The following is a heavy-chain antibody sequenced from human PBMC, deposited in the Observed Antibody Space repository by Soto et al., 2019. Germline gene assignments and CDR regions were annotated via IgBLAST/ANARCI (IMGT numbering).Heavy chain of an antibody. CDR3: AKDLQPTYYDFWSGYYTDAFDI. Sequence: GGSLRLTCVATGFIFISYALSCVRQAPGKGLEWVSAISGSGGSTYYADSVKGRFTISRDNSKNTLYLQMNSLRAEDTAVYYCAKDLQPTYYDFWSGYYTDAFDIWGQGTMVTVSS. V-gene: IGHV3-23*01. CDR2: ISGSGGST. D-gene: IGHD3-3*01. CDR1: GFIFISYA. J-gene: IGHJ3*02.